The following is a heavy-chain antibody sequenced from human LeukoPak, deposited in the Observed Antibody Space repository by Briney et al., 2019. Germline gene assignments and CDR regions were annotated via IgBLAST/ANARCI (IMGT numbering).Heavy chain of an antibody. CDR2: INTDGSST. CDR1: GFTFSSYW. Sequence: GGSLRLSCTASGFTFSSYWMHWVRQAPGKGLVWVSHINTDGSSTNYADSVKGRFTISRDNAKNSLYLQMNSLRAEDTAVYHCARDWHHSNSRDYAFDIWGQGTMVVVSS. CDR3: ARDWHHSNSRDYAFDI. V-gene: IGHV3-74*01. J-gene: IGHJ3*02. D-gene: IGHD2/OR15-2a*01.